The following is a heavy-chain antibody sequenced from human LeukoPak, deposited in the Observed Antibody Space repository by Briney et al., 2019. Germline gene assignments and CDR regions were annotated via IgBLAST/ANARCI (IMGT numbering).Heavy chain of an antibody. CDR3: ARDHDSSGYYSGY. D-gene: IGHD3-22*01. CDR1: GFTVSSNY. Sequence: PGGSLRLSCGASGFTVSSNYMSWVRQAPGKGLEWVSVIYSGGSTYYADSVKGRFTISRDNSKNTLYLQMNSLGAEDTAVYYCARDHDSSGYYSGYWGQGTLVTVSS. CDR2: IYSGGST. J-gene: IGHJ4*02. V-gene: IGHV3-66*02.